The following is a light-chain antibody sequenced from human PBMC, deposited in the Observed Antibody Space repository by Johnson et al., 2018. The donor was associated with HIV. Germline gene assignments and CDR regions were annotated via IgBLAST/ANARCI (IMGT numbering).Light chain of an antibody. J-gene: IGLJ1*01. CDR1: SSNIGNNY. CDR2: DNN. V-gene: IGLV1-51*01. CDR3: GTWDSSLSSYV. Sequence: QSVLTQPPSVSAAPGQKVTISCSGSSSNIGNNYVSWYQQLPGTAPKLLIYDNNKRPSGIPDRFSGSKSGTSATLGITGLQTGDEADYYCGTWDSSLSSYVSGTGTQFTVL.